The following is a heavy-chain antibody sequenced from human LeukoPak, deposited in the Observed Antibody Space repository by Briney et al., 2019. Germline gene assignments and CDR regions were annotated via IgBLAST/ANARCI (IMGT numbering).Heavy chain of an antibody. CDR2: INTPTPII. J-gene: IGHJ4*02. Sequence: GGSLRLSCEASGFTFRDYSMTWVRQAPGKGLEWVSSINTPTPIINYADSVRGRFTSSRESARNSMYRQMRSLRGEDTGIYYCVRDFYCHNGACFDFWGQGTLVTVSS. CDR3: VRDFYCHNGACFDF. D-gene: IGHD2-8*01. V-gene: IGHV3-21*01. CDR1: GFTFRDYS.